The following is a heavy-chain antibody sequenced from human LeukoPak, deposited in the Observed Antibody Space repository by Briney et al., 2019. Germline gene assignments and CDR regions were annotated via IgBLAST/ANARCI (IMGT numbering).Heavy chain of an antibody. CDR2: ISRSGSNK. D-gene: IGHD4-17*01. CDR1: GFTFSTYT. J-gene: IGHJ4*02. Sequence: PGGSLRLSCAASGFTFSTYTMXWVXXAPGKXLEWVSXISRSGSNKHYADSVKGRFTISRDNAQNSLYLQMNSLRAEDTAVYYCARDFGSTTVAPDYFDYWGQGTLVTVSS. V-gene: IGHV3-48*04. CDR3: ARDFGSTTVAPDYFDY.